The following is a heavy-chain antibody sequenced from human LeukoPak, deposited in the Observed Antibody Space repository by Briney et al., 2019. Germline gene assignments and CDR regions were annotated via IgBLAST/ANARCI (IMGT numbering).Heavy chain of an antibody. D-gene: IGHD4-11*01. J-gene: IGHJ4*02. Sequence: GASVNVSCKASGYTFTGYYMHWVRQAPGQGLEWMGWINPNSGGTNYAQKFQGRVTMTRDTSMSTAYMELTRLTSDDTAVYFCARSSDYSNYIIDYWGQGTLVTVSS. V-gene: IGHV1-2*02. CDR2: INPNSGGT. CDR1: GYTFTGYY. CDR3: ARSSDYSNYIIDY.